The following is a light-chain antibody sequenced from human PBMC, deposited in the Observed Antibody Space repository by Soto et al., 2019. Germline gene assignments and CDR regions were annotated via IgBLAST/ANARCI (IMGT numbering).Light chain of an antibody. V-gene: IGKV1-5*03. Sequence: DLQMTQSPSTLSASLGDRVTITCRASQSISSWLAWYQQKPGKAPKLLIYKASSLESGVPSRFSGSGSGTEFTLTISSLQPDDFATYYCQQYNSYSRTFGQGTKLEIK. CDR1: QSISSW. CDR2: KAS. CDR3: QQYNSYSRT. J-gene: IGKJ2*01.